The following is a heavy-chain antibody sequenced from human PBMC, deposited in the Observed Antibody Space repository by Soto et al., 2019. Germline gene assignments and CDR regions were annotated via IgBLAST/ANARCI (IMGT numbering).Heavy chain of an antibody. CDR1: GNSFTSYW. J-gene: IGHJ6*02. V-gene: IGHV5-51*01. CDR2: INPGDSDT. CDR3: ARALSGYYDSNGYLRVWCMDV. D-gene: IGHD3-22*01. Sequence: GESLKISCKGSGNSFTSYWIGWVRQMPGKGLEWMGIINPGDSDTRYSPSFQGQVTISVDKSISTAYLQWRTLKASDTAMYYCARALSGYYDSNGYLRVWCMDVWGQGTKVTV.